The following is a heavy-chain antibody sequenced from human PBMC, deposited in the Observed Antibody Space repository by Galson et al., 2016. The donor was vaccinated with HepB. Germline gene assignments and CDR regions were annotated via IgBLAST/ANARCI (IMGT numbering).Heavy chain of an antibody. D-gene: IGHD2-15*01. CDR3: AKRRIYCSGGRCHSGWFDP. Sequence: SLRLSCAASGFTFSSYAMSWVRQAPGKGLEWVSGISGDGGTTYYKDSVKGRFTISRVNSKNTLYLQMNSLRADDTAVYYCAKRRIYCSGGRCHSGWFDPWGQGTLVTVSS. V-gene: IGHV3-23*01. CDR1: GFTFSSYA. CDR2: ISGDGGTT. J-gene: IGHJ5*02.